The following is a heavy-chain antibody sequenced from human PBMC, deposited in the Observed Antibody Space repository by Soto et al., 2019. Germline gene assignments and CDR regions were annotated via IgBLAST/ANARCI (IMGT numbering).Heavy chain of an antibody. Sequence: GGSLRLSCAASGFTFSSYSMNWVSQAPGKGLEWVSYISSSSSTIYYADSVKGRFTISRDNAKNSLYLQMNSLRAEDTAVYYYAREDDYLNWFDPWGQGTLVTVSS. J-gene: IGHJ5*02. V-gene: IGHV3-48*01. CDR1: GFTFSSYS. CDR3: AREDDYLNWFDP. CDR2: ISSSSSTI. D-gene: IGHD4-17*01.